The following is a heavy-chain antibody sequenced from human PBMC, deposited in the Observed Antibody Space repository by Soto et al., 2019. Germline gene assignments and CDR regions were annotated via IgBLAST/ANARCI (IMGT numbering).Heavy chain of an antibody. D-gene: IGHD2-2*01. V-gene: IGHV3-21*01. CDR2: ISSSSSYI. CDR3: ARGALGYCSSTSCYRAFDI. CDR1: GFTFSSYS. J-gene: IGHJ3*02. Sequence: GGSLRLSCAASGFTFSSYSMNWVRQAPGKGLEWVSSISSSSSYIYYADSVKGRFTISRDNAKNSLYLQMNSLRAEDTAVYYCARGALGYCSSTSCYRAFDIWGQGTMVTVS.